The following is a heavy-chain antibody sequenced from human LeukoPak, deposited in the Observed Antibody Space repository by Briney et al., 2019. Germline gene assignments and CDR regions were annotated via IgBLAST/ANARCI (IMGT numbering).Heavy chain of an antibody. CDR3: TTDLGARDAFDI. CDR2: IYSGGST. D-gene: IGHD1-26*01. CDR1: GFTVSSNY. Sequence: GGSLRLSCAASGFTVSSNYMSWVRQAPGKGLEWVSVIYSGGSTYYADSVKGRFTISRDNSKNTLYLQMNSLRAEDTAVYYCTTDLGARDAFDIWGQGTMVTVSS. V-gene: IGHV3-53*01. J-gene: IGHJ3*02.